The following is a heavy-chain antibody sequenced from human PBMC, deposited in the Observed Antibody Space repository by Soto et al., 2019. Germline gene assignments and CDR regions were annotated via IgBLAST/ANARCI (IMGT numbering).Heavy chain of an antibody. J-gene: IGHJ6*03. CDR2: IYYSGST. Sequence: SETLSLTCTVSGGSISSYYWSWIRQPPGKGLEWIGYIYYSGSTNYNPSLKSRVTISVDTSKNQFSLKLSSVTAADTAVYYCARQSDGEDYSNYVPYYYYYMDVWGKGTTVTVSS. CDR3: ARQSDGEDYSNYVPYYYYYMDV. D-gene: IGHD4-4*01. V-gene: IGHV4-59*08. CDR1: GGSISSYY.